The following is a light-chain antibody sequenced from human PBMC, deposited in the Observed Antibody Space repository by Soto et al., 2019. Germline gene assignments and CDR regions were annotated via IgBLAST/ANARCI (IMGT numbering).Light chain of an antibody. CDR3: SSYTSSNTSVI. J-gene: IGLJ2*01. Sequence: QSVLTQPASVSGSPGQSITISCTGTSSDVGGYNYVSWYQQHPGKAPKLMIYEVNTRPSGVSNRFSGSKSGNTASLTISGLQAEDEADYYCSSYTSSNTSVIFGGGTKVTVL. CDR2: EVN. CDR1: SSDVGGYNY. V-gene: IGLV2-14*01.